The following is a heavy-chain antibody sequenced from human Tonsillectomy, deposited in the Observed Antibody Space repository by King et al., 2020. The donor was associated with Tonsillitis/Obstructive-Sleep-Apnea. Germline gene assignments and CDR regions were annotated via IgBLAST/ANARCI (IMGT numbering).Heavy chain of an antibody. CDR3: ARGGGYYYMDV. CDR1: GDSISSYY. V-gene: IGHV4-59*08. D-gene: IGHD2-15*01. Sequence: QLQESGPGLVKPSETLSLTCTVSGDSISSYYWSWIRHPPGKGLEWIGYIYYSGSTNYNPSLKSRVTISIDTSKNQLSLKLSSVTAADTAVYYCARGGGYYYMDVWGKGPPVTVSS. CDR2: IYYSGST. J-gene: IGHJ6*03.